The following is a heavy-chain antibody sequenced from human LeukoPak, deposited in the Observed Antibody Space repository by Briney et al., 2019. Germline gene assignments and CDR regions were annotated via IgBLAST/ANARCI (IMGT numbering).Heavy chain of an antibody. Sequence: SETLSLTCAVYGGSITGYYWSWIRQTPGRELEWVGEIHYSGATSYNPSLKSRATISTDTSKNQFSLRLSSVTAADTAVYYCARGNILTGYCFDFWGQGALVTVSS. CDR2: IHYSGAT. CDR1: GGSITGYY. J-gene: IGHJ4*02. CDR3: ARGNILTGYCFDF. V-gene: IGHV4-34*01. D-gene: IGHD3-9*01.